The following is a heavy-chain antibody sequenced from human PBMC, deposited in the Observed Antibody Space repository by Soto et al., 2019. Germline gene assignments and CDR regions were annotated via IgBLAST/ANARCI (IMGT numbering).Heavy chain of an antibody. V-gene: IGHV1-3*01. D-gene: IGHD1-1*01. CDR2: INAANGNT. Sequence: QVQLVQSGAEVKKPGASVKVSCKASGYTFTSYPVHWVRQAPGQRLEWMGWINAANGNTKYSQNFQGRVTITRDTPASAAYMELSNLTSEDTAVFYCARDYNGLGDYWGQGTLVTVSS. CDR1: GYTFTSYP. CDR3: ARDYNGLGDY. J-gene: IGHJ4*02.